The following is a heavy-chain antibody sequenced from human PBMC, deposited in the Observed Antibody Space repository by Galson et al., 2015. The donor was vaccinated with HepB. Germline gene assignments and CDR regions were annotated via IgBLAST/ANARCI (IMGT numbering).Heavy chain of an antibody. CDR3: ARDHEWELLMGLFDC. V-gene: IGHV3-48*01. Sequence: SLRLSCAASGFTSSSYSMNWVRQAPGKGLEWVSYISKSSTTIYYADSVKGRFTISRDNAKNSLYLQMNSLRAEDTALYFCARDHEWELLMGLFDCWGQGTLVTVSS. J-gene: IGHJ4*02. D-gene: IGHD1-26*01. CDR2: ISKSSTTI. CDR1: GFTSSSYS.